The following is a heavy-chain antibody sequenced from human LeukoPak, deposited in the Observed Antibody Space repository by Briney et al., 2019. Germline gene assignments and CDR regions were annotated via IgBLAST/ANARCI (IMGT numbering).Heavy chain of an antibody. J-gene: IGHJ4*02. CDR1: GITLSNYG. CDR2: LSGSGGGT. V-gene: IGHV3-23*01. D-gene: IGHD3-22*01. Sequence: GGSLRLSCAVSGITLSNYGMSWVRQAPGKGLEWVAGLSGSGGGTNYADSVQGRFTISRDNSKNTLYLQMNSLRAEDTAVYYCAKFSSGYSNFDYWGQGTLVTVSS. CDR3: AKFSSGYSNFDY.